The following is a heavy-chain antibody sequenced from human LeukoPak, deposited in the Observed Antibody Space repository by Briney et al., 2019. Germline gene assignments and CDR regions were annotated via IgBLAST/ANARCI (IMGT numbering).Heavy chain of an antibody. Sequence: ASVKVSCKASGGTFSSYAISWVRQAPGQGLEWMGRIIPILGIANYAQKFQGRVTITADKSTSTAYMELSSLTSEDTAVYYCARVSSNSRGDYFDYWGQGTLVTVSS. V-gene: IGHV1-69*04. D-gene: IGHD4-23*01. CDR3: ARVSSNSRGDYFDY. CDR2: IIPILGIA. CDR1: GGTFSSYA. J-gene: IGHJ4*02.